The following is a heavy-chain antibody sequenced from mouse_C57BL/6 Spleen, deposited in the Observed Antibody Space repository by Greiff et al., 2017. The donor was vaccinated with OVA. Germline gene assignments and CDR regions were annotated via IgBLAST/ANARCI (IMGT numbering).Heavy chain of an antibody. D-gene: IGHD1-1*01. CDR3: TRDRGYGSSYHFDY. CDR1: GFTFSSYA. V-gene: IGHV5-9-1*02. CDR2: ISSGGDYI. J-gene: IGHJ2*01. Sequence: EVQVVESGEGLVKPGGSLKLSCAASGFTFSSYAMSWVRQTPEKRLEWVAYISSGGDYIYYADTVKGRFTISRDNARNTLYLQMSSLKSEDTAMYYCTRDRGYGSSYHFDYWGQGTTLTVSS.